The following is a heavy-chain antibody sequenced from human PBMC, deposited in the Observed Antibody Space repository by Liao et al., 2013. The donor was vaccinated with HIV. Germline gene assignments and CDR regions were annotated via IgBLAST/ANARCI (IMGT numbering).Heavy chain of an antibody. CDR3: ARVHPLAATHYYYYYYMDV. D-gene: IGHD2-15*01. J-gene: IGHJ6*03. CDR1: GGSISSSSYY. Sequence: QLQLQESGPGLVKPSETLSLTCTVSGGSISSSSYYWGWIRQPPGKGLEWIGSIYYSGSTYYNPSLKSRVTISVDTSKNQFSLKLSSVTAADTAVYYCARVHPLAATHYYYYYYMDVWGKGTTVTVSS. CDR2: IYYSGST. V-gene: IGHV4-39*07.